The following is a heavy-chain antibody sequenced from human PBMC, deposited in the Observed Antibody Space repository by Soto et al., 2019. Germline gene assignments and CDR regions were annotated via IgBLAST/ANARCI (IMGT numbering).Heavy chain of an antibody. J-gene: IGHJ6*02. CDR3: ARVGTSYARRGLDV. V-gene: IGHV4-31*03. CDR1: GGAIDSGGYY. D-gene: IGHD7-27*01. Sequence: SETLSLTCNVSGGAIDSGGYYWCWIRQHPGKGLEWIGYVYYSGSTYYNPSLKSRVSISIDTSKNQFSLELISVTAADTAVYYCARVGTSYARRGLDVWGQGTTVTVSS. CDR2: VYYSGST.